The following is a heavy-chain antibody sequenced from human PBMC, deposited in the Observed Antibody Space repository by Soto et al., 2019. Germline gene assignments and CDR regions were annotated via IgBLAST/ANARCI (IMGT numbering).Heavy chain of an antibody. CDR3: ARDREEWLLPFDY. CDR2: MNPNSGNT. D-gene: IGHD3-22*01. CDR1: GYTFTSYD. V-gene: IGHV1-8*01. J-gene: IGHJ4*02. Sequence: ASVKVSCKASGYTFTSYDINWVRQATGQGLEWMGWMNPNSGNTGYAQKFQGRVTMTRNTSISTAYMELSSLRSEDTAVYYCARDREEWLLPFDYWGQGTLVTVSS.